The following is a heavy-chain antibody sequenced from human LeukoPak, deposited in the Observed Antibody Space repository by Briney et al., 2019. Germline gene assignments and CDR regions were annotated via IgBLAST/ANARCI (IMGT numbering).Heavy chain of an antibody. Sequence: RGSLRLSCAASGFTFSDYYMSWIRQAPGKGLEWVSYLRSSSSYANYADSVKGRFTISRDNAKNSLYLQMNSLRAEDTAVYYCARDGIVVVPAATHDAFDIWGQGTMVTVSS. V-gene: IGHV3-11*05. CDR3: ARDGIVVVPAATHDAFDI. D-gene: IGHD2-2*01. CDR1: GFTFSDYY. J-gene: IGHJ3*02. CDR2: LRSSSSYA.